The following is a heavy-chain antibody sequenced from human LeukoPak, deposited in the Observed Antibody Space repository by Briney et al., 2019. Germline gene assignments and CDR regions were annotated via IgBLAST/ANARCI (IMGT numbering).Heavy chain of an antibody. J-gene: IGHJ6*02. D-gene: IGHD3-10*01. CDR3: AKDTMVYYYYYGMDV. CDR2: ISYDGSNK. V-gene: IGHV3-30*18. CDR1: GFTFSSYG. Sequence: GGSLRLSCAASGFTFSSYGMHWVRQAPGKGLEWVAVISYDGSNKYYADSVKGRFTISRDNSKNTLYLQMNSLRAEDTAVYYCAKDTMVYYYYYGMDVWGQGTTVTVSS.